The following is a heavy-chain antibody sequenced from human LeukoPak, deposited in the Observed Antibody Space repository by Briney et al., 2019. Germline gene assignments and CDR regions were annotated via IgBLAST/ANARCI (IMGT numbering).Heavy chain of an antibody. CDR3: ARGGPRIAAAAVY. V-gene: IGHV3-64*01. D-gene: IGHD6-13*01. J-gene: IGHJ4*02. CDR2: ISSNGGST. Sequence: GGSLRLSCAASGFTFSSYAMHWVRPAPGKGLEYVSAISSNGGSTYYANSVKGRFTISRDNSKNTLYLQMGSLRAEDMAVYYCARGGPRIAAAAVYWGQGTLVTVSS. CDR1: GFTFSSYA.